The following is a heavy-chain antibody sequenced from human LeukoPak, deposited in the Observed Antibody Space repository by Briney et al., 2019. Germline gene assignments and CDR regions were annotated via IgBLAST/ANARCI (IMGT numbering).Heavy chain of an antibody. V-gene: IGHV3-53*01. D-gene: IGHD3-10*01. J-gene: IGHJ6*03. CDR3: ARWYGQEVGRDYYYYMDV. Sequence: GGSLRLSCAASGFTVSSNYLSWVRQAPGKGLQWVLVIYSGGSTYYADSVKGLFTISRDNSKNTLYLQMNSLRAEDTAVYYCARWYGQEVGRDYYYYMDVWGKGTTVTVS. CDR1: GFTVSSNY. CDR2: IYSGGST.